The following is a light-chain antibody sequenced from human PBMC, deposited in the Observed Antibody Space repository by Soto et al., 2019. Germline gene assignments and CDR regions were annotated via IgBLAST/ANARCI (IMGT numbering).Light chain of an antibody. V-gene: IGKV3-15*01. CDR3: QQYNNWPKT. Sequence: EIVMTHSPATPSVSRWEIATLSCRASQSVSSNLAWYQQKPGQAPRLLIYGASTRATGIPARFSGSGSGTEFTLTISSLQSEDFAVHYCQQYNNWPKTFGQVTKVDIK. CDR2: GAS. J-gene: IGKJ1*01. CDR1: QSVSSN.